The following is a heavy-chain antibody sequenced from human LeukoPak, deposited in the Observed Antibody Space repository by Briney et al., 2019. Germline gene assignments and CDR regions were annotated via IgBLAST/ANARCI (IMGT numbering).Heavy chain of an antibody. CDR2: MNPNSGNT. CDR1: GYTFTSYD. D-gene: IGHD5-18*01. J-gene: IGHJ6*02. CDR3: AREGYSYGDYYYGMDV. V-gene: IGHV1-8*01. Sequence: VASVKVSCTASGYTFTSYDINWVRQATGQGLEWMGWMNPNSGNTGYAQKFQGRVTMTRNTSISTAYMELSSLRSEDTAVYYCAREGYSYGDYYYGMDVWGQGTTVTVSS.